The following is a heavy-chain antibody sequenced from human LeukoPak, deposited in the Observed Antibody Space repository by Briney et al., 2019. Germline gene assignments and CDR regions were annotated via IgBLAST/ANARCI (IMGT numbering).Heavy chain of an antibody. CDR1: GYTFTSYY. CDR2: IIPILGIA. V-gene: IGHV1-69*02. D-gene: IGHD2-2*01. CDR3: AKIMPLYQLQWGLYDY. J-gene: IGHJ4*02. Sequence: ASVKVSCKASGYTFTSYYMHWVRQAPGQGLEWMGRIIPILGIANYAQKFQGRVTITADKSTSTAYMELSSLRSEDTAVYYCAKIMPLYQLQWGLYDYWGQGTLVTVSS.